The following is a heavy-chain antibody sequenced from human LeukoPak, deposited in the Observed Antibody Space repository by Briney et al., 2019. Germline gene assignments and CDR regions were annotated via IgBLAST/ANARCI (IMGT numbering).Heavy chain of an antibody. J-gene: IGHJ6*03. D-gene: IGHD6-19*01. CDR3: ASQPSIAVPRTDPNYYYHYMDV. CDR1: GYTFTSYA. CDR2: IIPIFGTA. Sequence: SVKVSCKASGYTFTSYAISWVRQAPGQRLEWMVGIIPIFGTATYAQKFQGRVTLTADEDTSTASMELSSLRPEDTAVYYCASQPSIAVPRTDPNYYYHYMDVWGKGTTVTISS. V-gene: IGHV1-69*13.